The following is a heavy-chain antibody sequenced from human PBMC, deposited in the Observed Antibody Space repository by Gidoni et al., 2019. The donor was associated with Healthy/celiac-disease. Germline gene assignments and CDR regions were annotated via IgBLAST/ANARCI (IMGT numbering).Heavy chain of an antibody. D-gene: IGHD2-2*01. CDR3: ASPLVVQFSYYGMDV. J-gene: IGHJ6*02. CDR1: GFTFSNSA. Sequence: QVQLVESGGGVVQPGRSLRLFCAASGFTFSNSAMHWVRQAPGKGLEWVAVISYDGSNKYYADSVKGRFTISRDNSKNTLYLQMNSLRAEDTAVYYCASPLVVQFSYYGMDVWGQGTTVTVSS. V-gene: IGHV3-30-3*01. CDR2: ISYDGSNK.